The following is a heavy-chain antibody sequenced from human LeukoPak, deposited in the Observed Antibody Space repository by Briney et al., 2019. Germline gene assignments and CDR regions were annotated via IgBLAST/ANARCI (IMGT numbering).Heavy chain of an antibody. CDR3: ARDLYAGSPVVSYYYYMDV. J-gene: IGHJ6*03. CDR2: INPNSGGT. CDR1: GYTFTGYY. V-gene: IGHV1-2*02. Sequence: ASVKVSCKASGYTFTGYYMHWVRQAPGQGLEWMGWINPNSGGTNYAQKFQGRVTMTRDTSISTAYMELSRLRSDDTAVYYCARDLYAGSPVVSYYYYMDVWGKGTTVIISS. D-gene: IGHD2-8*02.